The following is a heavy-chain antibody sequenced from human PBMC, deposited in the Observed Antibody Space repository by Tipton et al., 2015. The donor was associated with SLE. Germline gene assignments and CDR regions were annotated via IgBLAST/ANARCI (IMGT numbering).Heavy chain of an antibody. CDR2: IYYSGST. Sequence: TLSLTCTVSDDSISSYYWSWIRQPPGKGLEWIGYIYYSGSTNYNPSLKSRVTISVDTSKNQFSLNLSSLTAADTAVYFCARSDYDFWSGHWAVNWFDPWGQGTLVTVSS. CDR1: DDSISSYY. V-gene: IGHV4-59*12. J-gene: IGHJ5*02. D-gene: IGHD3-3*01. CDR3: ARSDYDFWSGHWAVNWFDP.